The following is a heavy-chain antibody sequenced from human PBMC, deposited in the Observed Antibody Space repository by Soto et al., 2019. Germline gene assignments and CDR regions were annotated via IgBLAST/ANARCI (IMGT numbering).Heavy chain of an antibody. Sequence: QVQLVQSGAEVKKPGSSVKVSCKASGGTFSSYAISWVRQAPGQGLEWMGGIIPIFGTANYAQKFQGRVTITADESTNPAYMELSSLRSEDTAVYYCARHLLVIRFLEWLNAFDIWGQGTMVTVSS. D-gene: IGHD3-3*01. CDR2: IIPIFGTA. CDR3: ARHLLVIRFLEWLNAFDI. J-gene: IGHJ3*02. V-gene: IGHV1-69*01. CDR1: GGTFSSYA.